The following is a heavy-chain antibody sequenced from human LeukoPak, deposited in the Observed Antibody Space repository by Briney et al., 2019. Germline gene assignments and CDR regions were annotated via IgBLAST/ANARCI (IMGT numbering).Heavy chain of an antibody. CDR1: GFTFSSYS. J-gene: IGHJ6*02. D-gene: IGHD3-22*01. CDR2: ISSSSTI. CDR3: ARCDYYDSSGYYRLYYYYYGMDV. Sequence: PGGSLRLSCAAYGFTFSSYSMNWVRQAPGKGLEWVSCISSSSTIYYADSVKGRFTISRDNAKNSLYLQMNSLRAEDTAVYYCARCDYYDSSGYYRLYYYYYGMDVWGQGTTVTVSS. V-gene: IGHV3-48*01.